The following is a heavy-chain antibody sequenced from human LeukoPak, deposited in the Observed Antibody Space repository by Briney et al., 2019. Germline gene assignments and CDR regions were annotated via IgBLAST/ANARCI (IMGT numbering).Heavy chain of an antibody. CDR1: GFTFSDYY. CDR3: ARDFNCSGGSCYSALFDY. D-gene: IGHD2-15*01. Sequence: PGGSLRLSCAASGFTFSDYYMSSSREAPGKGLEWGSYISSSGSTIYDADSVKARFISSRYNAKNSLYLQMNSLRAEDTAVYYCARDFNCSGGSCYSALFDYWGQGTLVTVSS. CDR2: ISSSGSTI. J-gene: IGHJ4*02. V-gene: IGHV3-11*01.